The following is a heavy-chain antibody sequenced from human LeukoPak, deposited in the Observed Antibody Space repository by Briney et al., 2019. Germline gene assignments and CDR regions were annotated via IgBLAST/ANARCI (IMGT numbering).Heavy chain of an antibody. CDR1: GFTFSSYG. V-gene: IGHV3-23*01. J-gene: IGHJ4*02. Sequence: GGTLRLSCAASGFTFSSYGMSWVRQAPGKGLEWVSAISGSGGSTYYADSVKGRFTISRDNSKNTLYLQMNSLRAEGTAVYYCAKDQQVKATYYYDSSGYLGYDYWGQGTLVTVSS. D-gene: IGHD3-22*01. CDR3: AKDQQVKATYYYDSSGYLGYDY. CDR2: ISGSGGST.